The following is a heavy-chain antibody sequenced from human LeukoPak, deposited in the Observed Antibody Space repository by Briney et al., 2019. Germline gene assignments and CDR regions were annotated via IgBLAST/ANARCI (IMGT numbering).Heavy chain of an antibody. CDR1: GFTFSSYE. CDR2: ISCNGSNI. CDR3: ARGEDVVNTGGVYLYYYYMDV. V-gene: IGHV3-48*03. J-gene: IGHJ6*03. Sequence: GGSLRLSCAASGFTFSSYEMNWVRQAPGKGLEWVSYISCNGSNIYYADSVKGRFTISRDNAKNSLYLQMNSLRAEDTAVYYCARGEDVVNTGGVYLYYYYMDVWGKGTTVTVSS. D-gene: IGHD2-21*01.